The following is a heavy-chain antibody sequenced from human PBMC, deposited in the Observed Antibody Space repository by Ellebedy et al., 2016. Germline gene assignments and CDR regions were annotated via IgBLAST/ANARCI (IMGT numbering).Heavy chain of an antibody. CDR3: ARGGPGVVPAARGGVGMDV. CDR2: INPSGGST. CDR1: GYTFTSYY. V-gene: IGHV1-46*01. D-gene: IGHD2-2*01. Sequence: ASVKVSXXASGYTFTSYYMHWVRQAPGQGLEWMGIINPSGGSTSYAQKFQGRVTMTRDTSTSTVYMELSSLRSEDTAVYYCARGGPGVVPAARGGVGMDVWGQGTTVTVSS. J-gene: IGHJ6*02.